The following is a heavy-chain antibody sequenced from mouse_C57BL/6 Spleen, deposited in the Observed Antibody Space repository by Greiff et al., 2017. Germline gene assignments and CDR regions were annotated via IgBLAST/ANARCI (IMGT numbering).Heavy chain of an antibody. J-gene: IGHJ2*01. CDR3: ARLRDPYYFDY. Sequence: QVQLQPSGAELVKPGASVKISCKASGYAFSSYWMNWVKQRPGKGLEWIGKIYPGDGDTNYNGKFNGNATLTADKSSSTAYMQLSSLTSEDSAVYFGARLRDPYYFDYWGQGTTLTVAS. D-gene: IGHD1-1*01. CDR2: IYPGDGDT. CDR1: GYAFSSYW. V-gene: IGHV1-80*01.